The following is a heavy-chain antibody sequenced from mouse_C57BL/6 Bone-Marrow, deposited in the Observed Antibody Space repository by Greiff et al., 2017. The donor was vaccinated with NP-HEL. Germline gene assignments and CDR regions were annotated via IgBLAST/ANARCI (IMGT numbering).Heavy chain of an antibody. CDR2: ISDGGSYT. J-gene: IGHJ3*01. V-gene: IGHV5-4*01. CDR1: GFTFSSYA. D-gene: IGHD2-2*01. Sequence: EVQLVESGGGLVKPGGSLKLSCAASGFTFSSYAMSWVRQTPEKRLEWVATISDGGSYTYYPDNVKGRFTISRDNAKNNLYLQMSHLKSEDTAMYYCARDTMVTTGFAYWGQGTLVTVSA. CDR3: ARDTMVTTGFAY.